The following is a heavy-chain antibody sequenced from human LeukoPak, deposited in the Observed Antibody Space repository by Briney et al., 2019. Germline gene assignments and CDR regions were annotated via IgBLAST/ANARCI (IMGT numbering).Heavy chain of an antibody. J-gene: IGHJ5*02. CDR3: VREAGYCAPVCVKTNWFDP. CDR2: ISNGKT. V-gene: IGHV3-23*01. D-gene: IGHD2-15*01. CDR1: GFPFSSHA. Sequence: GGSLRLSCAASGFPFSSHAMSWVRQPPGKGLEWVAAISNGKTYNADSVRGRFAISRDDSTNTVYLHMNSLRDEDTALYQCVREAGYCAPVCVKTNWFDPWGQGTLVTVSS.